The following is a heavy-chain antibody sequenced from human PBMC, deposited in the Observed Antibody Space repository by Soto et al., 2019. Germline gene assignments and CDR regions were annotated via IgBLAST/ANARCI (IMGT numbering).Heavy chain of an antibody. D-gene: IGHD2-15*01. CDR2: IIPIFGTA. CDR3: ARDTSYSRATPAYYYHYYGMDV. Sequence: SLKVSCKASGGTFSSYAISWVRQAPGQGLEWMGGIIPIFGTANYAQKFQGRVTITADESTSTAYMELSSLRSEDTAVYYCARDTSYSRATPAYYYHYYGMDVWGQGTTVTV. CDR1: GGTFSSYA. J-gene: IGHJ6*02. V-gene: IGHV1-69*13.